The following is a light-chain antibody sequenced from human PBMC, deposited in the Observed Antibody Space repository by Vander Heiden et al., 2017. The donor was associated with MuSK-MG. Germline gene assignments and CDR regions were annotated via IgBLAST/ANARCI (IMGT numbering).Light chain of an antibody. Sequence: DIQLTQSPSFLSASVGDRVTITCRASQGISSYLAWYQQKPGKAPKLLIYAASTLQSVVPSRFSGSGSGTEFTLTISSLQPEDFATYDCQQLNSYPRYTFGQGTKLEIK. CDR3: QQLNSYPRYT. V-gene: IGKV1-9*01. CDR2: AAS. CDR1: QGISSY. J-gene: IGKJ2*01.